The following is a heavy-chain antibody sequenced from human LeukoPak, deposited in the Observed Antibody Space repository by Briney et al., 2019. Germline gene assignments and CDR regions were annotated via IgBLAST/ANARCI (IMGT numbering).Heavy chain of an antibody. V-gene: IGHV3-23*01. CDR1: GFTFSSYA. J-gene: IGHJ6*03. CDR2: ITGGGDTT. CDR3: AKDGSSTSSYYYYYMDV. Sequence: GGSLRLSCAASGFTFSSYAMTWVRQAPGKGLEWVSAITGGGDTTYYADSVKGRFTISRDNSKNTLYLQMNSLRAEDTAVYYCAKDGSSTSSYYYYYMDVWGKGTTVTISS. D-gene: IGHD2-2*01.